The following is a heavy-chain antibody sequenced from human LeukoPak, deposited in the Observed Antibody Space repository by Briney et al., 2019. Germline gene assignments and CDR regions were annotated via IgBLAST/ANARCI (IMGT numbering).Heavy chain of an antibody. V-gene: IGHV4-61*01. CDR2: IYYSGTT. CDR1: GGSISSSNW. Sequence: SETLSLTCAVSGGSISSSNWWSWIRQPPGKGLEWIGYIYYSGTTNYSPSLKSRVTISVDTSKNQFSLKLSSVTAADTAVYYCARVMGSGWTGFDYWGQGTLVTVSS. J-gene: IGHJ4*02. CDR3: ARVMGSGWTGFDY. D-gene: IGHD6-19*01.